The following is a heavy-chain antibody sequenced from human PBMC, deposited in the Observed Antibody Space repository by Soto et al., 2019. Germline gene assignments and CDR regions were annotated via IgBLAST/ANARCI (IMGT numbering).Heavy chain of an antibody. CDR2: INYSGST. Sequence: SETLSLTCAVYGGSFSGYYWSWIRQPPGKGLEWIGEINYSGSTNYNPSLKSRVTISVDTSKNQFSLKLSSVTAADTAVYYCARGHYGITIFGVVIEYYFDYWGQGTLVTVS. CDR1: GGSFSGYY. V-gene: IGHV4-34*01. CDR3: ARGHYGITIFGVVIEYYFDY. D-gene: IGHD3-3*01. J-gene: IGHJ4*02.